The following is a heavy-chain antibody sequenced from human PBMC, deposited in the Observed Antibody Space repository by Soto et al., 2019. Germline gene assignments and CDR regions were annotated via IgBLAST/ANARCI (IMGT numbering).Heavy chain of an antibody. J-gene: IGHJ6*03. V-gene: IGHV3-7*01. D-gene: IGHD4-17*01. Sequence: PGGSLRLSCAASGFTFSSYWMSWVRQAPGKGLEWVANIKQDGSEKYYVDSVKGRFTISRDNAKNSLYLQMNSLRAEDTAVHYCARDSPGVTTQGNYYYYYHYMDVWGKGTTVTVSS. CDR1: GFTFSSYW. CDR3: ARDSPGVTTQGNYYYYYHYMDV. CDR2: IKQDGSEK.